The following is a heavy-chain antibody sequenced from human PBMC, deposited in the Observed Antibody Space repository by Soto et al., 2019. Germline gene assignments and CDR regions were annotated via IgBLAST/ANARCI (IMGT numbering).Heavy chain of an antibody. CDR1: GGSIRDYF. D-gene: IGHD4-17*01. J-gene: IGHJ4*02. V-gene: IGHV4-59*01. CDR3: AKVGGDDFGDSGGFDY. Sequence: QVQLQESGPGLVKPSETLSLTCTVSGGSIRDYFWTWIRQPPGKGLEWIGYIYYSGRTNYNPSLKSRVYISVDTSKNPFSLQLRSVTAADTAVYYCAKVGGDDFGDSGGFDYWGQGTLVTVSS. CDR2: IYYSGRT.